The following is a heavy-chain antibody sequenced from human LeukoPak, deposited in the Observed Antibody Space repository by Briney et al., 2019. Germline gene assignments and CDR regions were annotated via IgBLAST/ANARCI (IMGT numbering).Heavy chain of an antibody. J-gene: IGHJ4*02. D-gene: IGHD1-26*01. CDR3: ARDSIWGSGTYGFDY. CDR2: INVGNDNT. CDR1: GYIFTSYL. V-gene: IGHV1-3*01. Sequence: GASVKVSCKASGYIFTSYLIHWVRQAPGQRLEWMGWINVGNDNTKYSQNFQGRVTITRDTSASTAYMELSSLRSEDTAVYYCARDSIWGSGTYGFDYWGQGALVTVSS.